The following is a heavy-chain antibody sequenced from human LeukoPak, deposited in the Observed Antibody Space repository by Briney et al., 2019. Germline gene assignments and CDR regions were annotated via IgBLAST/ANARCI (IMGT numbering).Heavy chain of an antibody. D-gene: IGHD5-24*01. CDR2: INPNSGGT. CDR3: ARDVSRDGYNSLPDY. V-gene: IGHV1-2*02. CDR1: GYTFTGYY. J-gene: IGHJ4*02. Sequence: ASVKVSCKASGYTFTGYYMHWVRQAPGQGLEWMGWINPNSGGTNYAQKFQGRVTMTRDTSISTAYMELSRLRSDDTAVYYCARDVSRDGYNSLPDYWGQGTLVTVSS.